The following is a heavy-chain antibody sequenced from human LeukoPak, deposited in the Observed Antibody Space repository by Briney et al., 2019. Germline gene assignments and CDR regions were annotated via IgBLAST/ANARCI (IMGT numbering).Heavy chain of an antibody. CDR1: GFTFSSYS. CDR2: ISSGSRYI. V-gene: IGHV3-21*01. D-gene: IGHD1-20*01. CDR3: AREALVIGNAFDI. J-gene: IGHJ3*02. Sequence: GGSLRLSCADSGFTFSSYSMNWVRQAPGKGMKWVSSISSGSRYIYYADSVKGRFTISRDNAKNSLYLQMNSLKAEDTAVYYCAREALVIGNAFDIWGQGTMVTVSS.